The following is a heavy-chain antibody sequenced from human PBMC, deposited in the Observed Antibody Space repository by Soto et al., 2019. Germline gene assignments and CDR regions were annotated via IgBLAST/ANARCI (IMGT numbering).Heavy chain of an antibody. CDR2: IRTKPKNYAT. V-gene: IGHV3-73*02. CDR3: TLPHFYGANWFDP. J-gene: IGHJ5*02. Sequence: EVQLVESGGGLVRPGGSLKLSCAASEFPFSASVVHWDRQASGKGLEWVGGIRTKPKNYATAYAASVKGRFTISRDDSKNTAYLQMDSLKTEDTAVYYCTLPHFYGANWFDPWGQGTLVTVSS. CDR1: EFPFSASV. D-gene: IGHD4-17*01.